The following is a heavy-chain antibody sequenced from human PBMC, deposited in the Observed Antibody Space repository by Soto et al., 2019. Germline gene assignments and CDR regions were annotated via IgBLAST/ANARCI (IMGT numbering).Heavy chain of an antibody. D-gene: IGHD1-26*01. V-gene: IGHV1-18*04. CDR3: ARVYRAEHC. CDR2: ISPYNGNT. J-gene: IGHJ4*02. CDR1: GYTFSSYP. Sequence: QVQLVQSGAEVKKPGASVKLSCKTSGYTFSSYPISWVRQAPGQGLEWMGWISPYNGNTNYAPRLQGRLTMTTDTSTATTYMELTILRSDDTAVYYCARVYRAEHCWGQGTLVTVSS.